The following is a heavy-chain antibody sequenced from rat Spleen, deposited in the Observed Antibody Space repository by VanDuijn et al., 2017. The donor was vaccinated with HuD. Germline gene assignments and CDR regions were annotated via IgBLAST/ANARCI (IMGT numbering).Heavy chain of an antibody. Sequence: QVQLKESGPGLVQPSQTLSLTCTVSGFSLTSYTVSWVRQPPGKGLEWIAAISSGGSTYYNSVLKSRLSISRDTSKRQVFLKMNSLQTEDTAMYFCASEVGVPFAYWGQCTLVTVSS. CDR2: ISSGGST. CDR3: ASEVGVPFAY. J-gene: IGHJ3*01. CDR1: GFSLTSYT. D-gene: IGHD4-3*01. V-gene: IGHV2-6*01.